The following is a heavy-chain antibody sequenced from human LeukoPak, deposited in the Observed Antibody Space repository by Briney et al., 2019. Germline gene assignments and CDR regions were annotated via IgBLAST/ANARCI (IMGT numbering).Heavy chain of an antibody. D-gene: IGHD2/OR15-2a*01. CDR1: GFTFSSYG. J-gene: IGHJ4*02. CDR3: ASFPR. CDR2: ISYDGSNK. Sequence: GGSLRLSCAASGFTFSSYGMHWVRQAPGKGLEWVAVISYDGSNKYYADSVKGRFTISRDNSKNTLYLQMNSLRAEDTAVYYCASFPRWGQGTLVTVSS. V-gene: IGHV3-30*03.